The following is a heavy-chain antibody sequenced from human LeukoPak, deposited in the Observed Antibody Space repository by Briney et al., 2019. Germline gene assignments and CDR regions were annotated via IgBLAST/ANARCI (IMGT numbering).Heavy chain of an antibody. D-gene: IGHD2-2*01. V-gene: IGHV3-30*04. J-gene: IGHJ4*02. CDR3: ARDLQDIVVVPAADY. Sequence: GGSLRLSCAASGYTFSSYAMHWVRQAPGKGLEWVAVISYDGSNKYYADSVKGRFTISRDNSKNTLYLQMNSLRAEDTAVYYCARDLQDIVVVPAADYWGQGTLVAVSS. CDR2: ISYDGSNK. CDR1: GYTFSSYA.